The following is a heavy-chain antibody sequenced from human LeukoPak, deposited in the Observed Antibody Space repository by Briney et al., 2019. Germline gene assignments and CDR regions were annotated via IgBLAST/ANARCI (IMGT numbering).Heavy chain of an antibody. CDR2: INHSGST. J-gene: IGHJ4*02. Sequence: SETLSLTCAVYGGSFSGYYWSWIRQPPGKGLEWIGEINHSGSTNYNPSLKSRVTISVDTSKNQFSLKLSSVTAATTAVYYCARWSGARIDYWGQGTLVTVSS. CDR1: GGSFSGYY. CDR3: ARWSGARIDY. D-gene: IGHD3-3*01. V-gene: IGHV4-34*01.